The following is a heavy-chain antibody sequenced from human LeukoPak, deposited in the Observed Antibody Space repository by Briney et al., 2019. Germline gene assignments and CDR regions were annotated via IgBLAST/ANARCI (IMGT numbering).Heavy chain of an antibody. CDR1: GFTFTNYA. V-gene: IGHV3-64*01. CDR2: ISGNGGST. D-gene: IGHD2-2*01. CDR3: ARALVGSAASYYYYGMDV. Sequence: PGGSLRLSCAASGFTFTNYAMHWVRQAPGKGLEYVSAISGNGGSTYYANSVKGRFTISRDNSKNTLYLQMASLRAEDLAAYYCARALVGSAASYYYYGMDVWGQGTTVTVSS. J-gene: IGHJ6*02.